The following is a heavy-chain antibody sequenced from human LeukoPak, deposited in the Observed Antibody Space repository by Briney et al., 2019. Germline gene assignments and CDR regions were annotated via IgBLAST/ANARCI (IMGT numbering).Heavy chain of an antibody. V-gene: IGHV3-74*03. CDR1: GFSFSRHW. D-gene: IGHD3-10*02. Sequence: PGGSLRLSCAASGFSFSRHWMHWVRQAPGKGLVWVSRISDDGTYTANVDSVEGRFTISRDNVRNTLYLHMNSLRAEDTAVYYCASSGISSASAYWGHGILVTVSS. CDR3: ASSGISSASAY. CDR2: ISDDGTYT. J-gene: IGHJ4*01.